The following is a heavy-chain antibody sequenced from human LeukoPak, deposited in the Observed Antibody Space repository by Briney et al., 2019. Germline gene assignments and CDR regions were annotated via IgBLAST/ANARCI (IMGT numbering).Heavy chain of an antibody. Sequence: GGSLRLSCAASGFTFSDYYINWIRQAPGKGLEWVSYIDSSGNDIYYAGSVKGRFTISRDNAKNSLYLQMNSLRADDTAVYYCAKSYGSGGYYNTWFDSWGQGILVTVSS. J-gene: IGHJ5*01. CDR1: GFTFSDYY. V-gene: IGHV3-11*01. CDR2: IDSSGNDI. D-gene: IGHD3-10*01. CDR3: AKSYGSGGYYNTWFDS.